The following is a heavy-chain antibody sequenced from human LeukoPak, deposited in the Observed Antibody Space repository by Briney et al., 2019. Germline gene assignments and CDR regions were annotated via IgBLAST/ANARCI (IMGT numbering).Heavy chain of an antibody. CDR1: GFTFSSYW. Sequence: GGSLRLSCAASGFTFSSYWMSWVRQAPGKGLEWVANIKQDGNEKYYVDSVKGRFTISRDNAKTSLYLQMNSLRAEDTAVYYCAKGAGYSSGWSKGAYYFDYWGQGTLVTVSS. CDR2: IKQDGNEK. D-gene: IGHD6-19*01. CDR3: AKGAGYSSGWSKGAYYFDY. V-gene: IGHV3-7*01. J-gene: IGHJ4*02.